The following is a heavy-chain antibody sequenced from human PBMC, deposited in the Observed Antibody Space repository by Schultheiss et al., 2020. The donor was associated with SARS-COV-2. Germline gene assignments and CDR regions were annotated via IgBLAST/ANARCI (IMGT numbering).Heavy chain of an antibody. CDR2: IYYSGST. Sequence: SETLSLTCAVSGYSISSGSYYWSWIRQPPGKGLEWIGYIYYSGSTNYNPSLKSRVTISVDTSKNQFSLKLSSVTAADTAVYYCARESGSQPVAFDIWGQGTMVTVSS. D-gene: IGHD1-26*01. V-gene: IGHV4-61*01. J-gene: IGHJ3*02. CDR1: GYSISSGSYY. CDR3: ARESGSQPVAFDI.